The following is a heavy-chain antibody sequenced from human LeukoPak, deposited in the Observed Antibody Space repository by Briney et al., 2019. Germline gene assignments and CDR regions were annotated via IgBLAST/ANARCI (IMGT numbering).Heavy chain of an antibody. CDR1: GYSFTSYW. CDR3: ARLFAATMSDY. V-gene: IGHV5-51*01. Sequence: GESLKISCKGSGYSFTSYWIGRVRQMPGKGLEWMGIIYPGDSDTRYSPSFQAQLTISADKSISTAYLQRSSLKASDTAMYYCARLFAATMSDYWGQGTLVTVSS. CDR2: IYPGDSDT. J-gene: IGHJ4*02. D-gene: IGHD2-15*01.